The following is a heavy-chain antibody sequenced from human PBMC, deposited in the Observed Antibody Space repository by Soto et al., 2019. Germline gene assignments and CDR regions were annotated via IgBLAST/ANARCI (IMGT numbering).Heavy chain of an antibody. CDR1: GFTFSSYA. D-gene: IGHD2-15*01. J-gene: IGHJ4*02. Sequence: EVQLLESGGGLVQPGGSLRLSCAASGFTFSSYAMSWVRQAPGKGLEWVSSISGSGGSAYYADSVKGRFTISRDTSKNTLYLQMNSLRAEDTAVYYCAKERSEVAARSALNYWGQGTLVTVSS. V-gene: IGHV3-23*01. CDR3: AKERSEVAARSALNY. CDR2: ISGSGGSA.